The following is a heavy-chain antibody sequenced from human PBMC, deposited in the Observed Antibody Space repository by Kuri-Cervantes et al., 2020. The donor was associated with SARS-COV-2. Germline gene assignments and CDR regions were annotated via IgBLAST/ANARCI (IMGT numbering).Heavy chain of an antibody. Sequence: ASVKVSCKASGYTFTSYYMHWVRQAPGQGLEWMGIINPSGGSTSYAQKFQGRVTMTRDTSTSTVYMELSSLTSQDTAVYYCARQGRRGPFFDYWGQGTLVTVSS. CDR3: ARQGRRGPFFDY. CDR1: GYTFTSYY. D-gene: IGHD1-26*01. CDR2: INPSGGST. V-gene: IGHV1-46*01. J-gene: IGHJ4*02.